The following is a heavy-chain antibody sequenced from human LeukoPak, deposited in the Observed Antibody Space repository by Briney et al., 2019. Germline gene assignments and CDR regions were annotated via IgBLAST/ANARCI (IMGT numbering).Heavy chain of an antibody. CDR1: GFTFNSYG. D-gene: IGHD2-15*01. Sequence: GGSLRLSCAASGFTFNSYGMHWVRQAPGKGLEWVAVIWYDGSNKYYADSVKGRFTISRHNSKNTLYLQVNSLRAEDTAVYYCGKEAGSGHMGEYYFDYWGQGTLVTVSS. CDR2: IWYDGSNK. V-gene: IGHV3-33*06. J-gene: IGHJ4*02. CDR3: GKEAGSGHMGEYYFDY.